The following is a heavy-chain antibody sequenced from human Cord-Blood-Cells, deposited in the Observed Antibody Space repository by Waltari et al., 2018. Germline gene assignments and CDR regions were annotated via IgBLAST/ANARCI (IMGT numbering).Heavy chain of an antibody. V-gene: IGHV3-23*04. J-gene: IGHJ3*02. CDR2: SSGSGGST. D-gene: IGHD1-26*01. CDR1: GFTFSSHA. Sequence: EVQLVESGGGLVQPGGSLRLSCAASGFTFSSHAMSWVRQAPRKGLEWVSASSGSGGSTYYADSVKGRFTISRDNSKNTLYLQMNSLRAEDTAVYYCAKLGGVGATFLDAFDIWGQGTMVTVSS. CDR3: AKLGGVGATFLDAFDI.